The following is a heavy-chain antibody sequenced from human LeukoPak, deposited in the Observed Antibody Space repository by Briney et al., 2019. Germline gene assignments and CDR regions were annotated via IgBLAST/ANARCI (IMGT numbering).Heavy chain of an antibody. CDR2: IYYSGST. V-gene: IGHV4-31*03. D-gene: IGHD2-2*01. CDR3: ARDTGYCSSTSCSAAAYYYYGMDV. CDR1: GGSISSGGYY. Sequence: SETLSLTCTVSGGSISSGGYYWSWIRQHPGKGLEWIGYIYYSGSTYYNPSLKSRVTISVDTSKNQFSLKLSSVTAADTAVYYCARDTGYCSSTSCSAAAYYYYGMDVWGQGTTVTVSS. J-gene: IGHJ6*02.